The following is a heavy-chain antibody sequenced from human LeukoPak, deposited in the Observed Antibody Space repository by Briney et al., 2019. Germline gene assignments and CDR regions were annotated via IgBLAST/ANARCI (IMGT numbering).Heavy chain of an antibody. J-gene: IGHJ6*03. CDR3: ARGRGDSSSWYSYYYYYMDV. D-gene: IGHD6-13*01. CDR2: INHSGST. CDR1: GGSFSGYY. Sequence: KPSEILSPTCAVDGGSFSGYYWSWIRQPPGEGLGWIGEINHSGSTNYNPSLKSRFTISRDTSKSQFSLKLSSVTAADPAEYYGARGRGDSSSWYSYYYYYMDVWGKGTTVTVSS. V-gene: IGHV4-34*01.